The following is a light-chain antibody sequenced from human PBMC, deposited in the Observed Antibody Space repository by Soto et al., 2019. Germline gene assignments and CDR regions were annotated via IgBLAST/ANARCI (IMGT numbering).Light chain of an antibody. CDR3: KSFTTSDTYV. Sequence: QSALTQPASVSGSPGQPLAISCTGTSSDVVAYNYVSWYLQYPGKAPKLVIFDVSFRPSGVSNRFSGSKSGNTASLTISGLQAEDEADYYCKSFTTSDTYVFGTGTKV. J-gene: IGLJ1*01. CDR1: SSDVVAYNY. CDR2: DVS. V-gene: IGLV2-14*01.